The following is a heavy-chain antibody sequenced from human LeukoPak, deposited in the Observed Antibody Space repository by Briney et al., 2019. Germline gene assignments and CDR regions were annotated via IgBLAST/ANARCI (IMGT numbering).Heavy chain of an antibody. CDR1: GGSISSSSYY. J-gene: IGHJ4*02. CDR2: IYYSGST. V-gene: IGHV4-39*07. Sequence: SETLSLTCTVSGGSISSSSYYWGWIRQPPGKGLEWIGSIYYSGSTYYNPSLKSRVTISVDTSKNQFSLKLSSVTAADTAVYYCARDGYSLDYWGQGTLVTVSS. D-gene: IGHD5-24*01. CDR3: ARDGYSLDY.